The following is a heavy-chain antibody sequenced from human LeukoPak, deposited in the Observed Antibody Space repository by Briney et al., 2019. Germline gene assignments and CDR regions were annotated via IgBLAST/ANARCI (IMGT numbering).Heavy chain of an antibody. Sequence: SETLSLTCTVSGGSISSYYWSWIRQPPGNGLEWIGEINHSGSTNYNPSLKSRVTISVDTSKNQFSLKLSSVTAADTAVYYCARGLGQRRAARPPPFDYWGQGTLVTVSS. CDR3: ARGLGQRRAARPPPFDY. J-gene: IGHJ4*02. V-gene: IGHV4-34*01. CDR1: GGSISSYY. CDR2: INHSGST. D-gene: IGHD6-6*01.